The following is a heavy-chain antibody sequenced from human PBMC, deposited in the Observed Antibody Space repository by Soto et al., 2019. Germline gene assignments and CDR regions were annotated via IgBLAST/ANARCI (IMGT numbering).Heavy chain of an antibody. D-gene: IGHD3-22*01. J-gene: IGHJ4*02. CDR1: GFTFSSYA. Sequence: PGGSLRLSCAASGFTFSSYAMSWVRQAPGKGLEWVSAISGSGGSTYYADSVKGRFTISRDNSKNTLYLQMNSLRAEDTAVYYCAKDLGRSGYPEYYFDYWGQGTLVTVSS. CDR2: ISGSGGST. V-gene: IGHV3-23*01. CDR3: AKDLGRSGYPEYYFDY.